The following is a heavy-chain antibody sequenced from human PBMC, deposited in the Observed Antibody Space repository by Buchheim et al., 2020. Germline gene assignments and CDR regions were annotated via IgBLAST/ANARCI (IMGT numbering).Heavy chain of an antibody. D-gene: IGHD2-2*01. CDR3: AAWSSDSPTY. Sequence: EVQLVESGGDLVQPGGSLRLSCAASRFTFSHYWMSWVRQAPGKGLEWLVNISQDGSQNSYVDSVRGRFTISRDNAKDSLYLQMNSLRGEDTAVYYCAAWSSDSPTYWGLGTL. CDR1: RFTFSHYW. V-gene: IGHV3-7*01. CDR2: ISQDGSQN. J-gene: IGHJ4*01.